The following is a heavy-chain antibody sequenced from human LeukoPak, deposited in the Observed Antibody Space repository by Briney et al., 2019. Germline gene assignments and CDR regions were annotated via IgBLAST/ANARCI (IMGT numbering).Heavy chain of an antibody. J-gene: IGHJ4*02. CDR3: ATVTSGSGKD. Sequence: GGSLRLSCAASGFTVSSNYMSWVRQAPGKGLGWVSLFYSGGGTYYADSVKGRFTISRDNSKNTLYLQMNSLRAEDTAVYYCATVTSGSGKDWGQGTLVTVSS. CDR2: FYSGGGT. CDR1: GFTVSSNY. V-gene: IGHV3-66*01. D-gene: IGHD3-10*01.